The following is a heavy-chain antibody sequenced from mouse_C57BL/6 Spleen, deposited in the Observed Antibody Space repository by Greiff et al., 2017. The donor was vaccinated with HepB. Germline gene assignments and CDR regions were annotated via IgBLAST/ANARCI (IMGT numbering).Heavy chain of an antibody. D-gene: IGHD2-3*01. CDR2: IWSDGST. Sequence: QVQLKESGPGLVAPSQSLSITCTVSGFSLTSYGVHWVRQPPGKGLEWLVVIWSDGSTTYNSALKSRLSISKDNSKSQVFLKMNSLQTDDTAMYYCARHYDGQYYAMDYWGQGTSVTVSP. J-gene: IGHJ4*01. CDR3: ARHYDGQYYAMDY. V-gene: IGHV2-6-1*01. CDR1: GFSLTSYG.